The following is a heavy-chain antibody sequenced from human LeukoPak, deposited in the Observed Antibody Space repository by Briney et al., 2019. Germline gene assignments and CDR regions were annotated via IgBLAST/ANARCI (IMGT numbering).Heavy chain of an antibody. D-gene: IGHD2-15*01. V-gene: IGHV4-39*01. J-gene: IGHJ3*02. CDR3: ARHYCSGGRCSLMIVVVSPSDAFDI. CDR2: IYYSGST. Sequence: SETLSLTCTASGGSISSSSYYWGWIRQPPGKGLEWIGSIYYSGSTYYNPSLKSRVTISVDTSKNQFSLKLSSVTAADTAVYYCARHYCSGGRCSLMIVVVSPSDAFDIWGQGTMVTVSS. CDR1: GGSISSSSYY.